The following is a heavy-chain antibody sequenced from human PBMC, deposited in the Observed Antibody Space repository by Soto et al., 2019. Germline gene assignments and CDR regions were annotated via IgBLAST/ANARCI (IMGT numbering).Heavy chain of an antibody. Sequence: SKTLYLTCAVYGGSFSGYYWNWIRQPPGKGLEWIGEIDHSGYTNYNPSLKGRVTISLDHSRNQFSLRLNSVTAADTAVYFCASSKYDVVAGSVWFDPWGQGTLVTVSS. V-gene: IGHV4-34*01. D-gene: IGHD2-21*01. CDR3: ASSKYDVVAGSVWFDP. CDR2: IDHSGYT. J-gene: IGHJ5*02. CDR1: GGSFSGYY.